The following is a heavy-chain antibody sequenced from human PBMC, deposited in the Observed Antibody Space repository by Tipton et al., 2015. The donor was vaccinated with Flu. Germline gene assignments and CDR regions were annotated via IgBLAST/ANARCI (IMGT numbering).Heavy chain of an antibody. J-gene: IGHJ4*02. CDR1: GGSISSSNW. D-gene: IGHD3-22*01. CDR3: ARAKSPGYYYDSSEGAYFDY. CDR2: IYHSGST. V-gene: IGHV4-4*02. Sequence: TLSLTCAVSGGSISSSNWWSWVRQPPGKGLEWIGEIYHSGSTNYNPSLKSRVTISVDKSKNQFSLKLGSVTAADTAVYYCARAKSPGYYYDSSEGAYFDYWGQGTLVTVSS.